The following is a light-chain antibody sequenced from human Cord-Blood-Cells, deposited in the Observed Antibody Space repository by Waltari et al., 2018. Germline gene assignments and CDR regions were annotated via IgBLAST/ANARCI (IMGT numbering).Light chain of an antibody. V-gene: IGKV1-27*01. CDR3: QKYNSAPWT. CDR1: QGISNY. CDR2: AAS. Sequence: DIQMTQSPSSLSASVGDRVTITCRASQGISNYLAWYQQKPGKVPKLLIYAASTWQSGVPSRFSGSGSGTDFTRTISSLQPEDVATYYCQKYNSAPWTFGQGTKVEIK. J-gene: IGKJ1*01.